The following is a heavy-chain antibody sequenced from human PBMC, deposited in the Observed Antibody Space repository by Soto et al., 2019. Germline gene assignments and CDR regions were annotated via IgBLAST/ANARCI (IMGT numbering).Heavy chain of an antibody. CDR3: ARGREQWLVPPRDGMDV. J-gene: IGHJ6*02. V-gene: IGHV3-33*01. CDR2: IWYDGSNE. Sequence: QVQLVESGGGVVQPGRSLRLSCAASGFTFSSYGMHWVRQAPGKGLECVAVIWYDGSNEYYADSLKGRFTISRDNSKNTLFLQMNRLRAEDTAVYYCARGREQWLVPPRDGMDVWGQGTTVTVSS. CDR1: GFTFSSYG. D-gene: IGHD6-19*01.